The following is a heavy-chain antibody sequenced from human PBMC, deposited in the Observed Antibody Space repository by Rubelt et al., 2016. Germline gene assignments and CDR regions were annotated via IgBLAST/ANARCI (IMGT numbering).Heavy chain of an antibody. D-gene: IGHD5-12*01. Sequence: EVQLVESGGGLVKPGGSLRLSCAASGFTFSSYSMNWVRQAPGKGLEWVSSISSSSSYIYYADSVKGRFTISRDNAKNSLYLQMNSLRAEDTAVYYCARAGYSGYDGIDYWCQGTLVTVSS. J-gene: IGHJ4*02. CDR1: GFTFSSYS. V-gene: IGHV3-21*01. CDR2: ISSSSSYI. CDR3: ARAGYSGYDGIDY.